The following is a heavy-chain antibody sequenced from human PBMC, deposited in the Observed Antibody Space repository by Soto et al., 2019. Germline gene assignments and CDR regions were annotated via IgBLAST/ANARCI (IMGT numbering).Heavy chain of an antibody. CDR2: ISWSGGST. CDR3: AKDISYDFWSGYYVPDAFDI. J-gene: IGHJ3*02. CDR1: GFPFGSYA. D-gene: IGHD3-3*01. V-gene: IGHV3-23*01. Sequence: GGSLRLSCAASGFPFGSYAMSWVRQAPGKGLEWVSGISWSGGSTGYADSVKGRFTISRDNAKNSLYLQMNSLRAEDTAVYYCAKDISYDFWSGYYVPDAFDIWGQGTMVTVSS.